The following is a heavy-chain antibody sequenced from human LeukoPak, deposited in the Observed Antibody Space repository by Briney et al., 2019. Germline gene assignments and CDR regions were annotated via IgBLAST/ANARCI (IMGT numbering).Heavy chain of an antibody. D-gene: IGHD3-10*01. Sequence: ASVKVSCKASGYIFTSFYMHWVRQAPGQGLEWMGIINPSGGNTSYAQKFQGGVTMTRDTSTSTVYMELSSLRSEDTAGYYCARSYGSGTPYYFDYWGQGTLVTVSS. CDR2: INPSGGNT. J-gene: IGHJ4*02. V-gene: IGHV1-46*01. CDR3: ARSYGSGTPYYFDY. CDR1: GYIFTSFY.